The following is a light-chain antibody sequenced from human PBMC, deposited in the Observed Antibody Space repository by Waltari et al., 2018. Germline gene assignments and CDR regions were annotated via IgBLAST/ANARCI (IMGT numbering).Light chain of an antibody. CDR3: QTGGHGTWV. CDR1: SGHTNHI. Sequence: QLVLTQSPSASAPLGASVKLTCTLSSGHTNHIIAWQQQHPKKGPRYLMKVNSDGSHNKGDKIPERFSGSSSGAERYLTISSLQSEDEADYYCQTGGHGTWVFGGGTKLTVL. V-gene: IGLV4-69*01. CDR2: VNSDGSH. J-gene: IGLJ3*02.